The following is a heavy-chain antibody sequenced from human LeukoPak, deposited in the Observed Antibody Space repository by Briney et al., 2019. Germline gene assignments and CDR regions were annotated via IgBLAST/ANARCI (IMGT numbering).Heavy chain of an antibody. CDR2: IYPGDSEI. Sequence: GESLKISCKGSGYSFPTYWIGWVRQMPGKGLEWMGIIYPGDSEIKYSPSFQGQVTISADKSNSTAYLQWNSLKASDSAMYYCARHDQLGELALSIIYWGQGTPVTVSS. D-gene: IGHD3-16*01. J-gene: IGHJ4*02. CDR3: ARHDQLGELALSIIY. V-gene: IGHV5-51*01. CDR1: GYSFPTYW.